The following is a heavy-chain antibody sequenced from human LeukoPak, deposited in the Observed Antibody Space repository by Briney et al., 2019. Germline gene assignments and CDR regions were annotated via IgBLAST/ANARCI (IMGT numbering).Heavy chain of an antibody. CDR2: IYYSGST. D-gene: IGHD1-26*01. J-gene: IGHJ4*02. CDR1: GGSISSYY. CDR3: ARGSYYGDYFDY. Sequence: SETLSLTCTVSGGSISSYYWSWIRQPPGKGLEWIGYIYYSGSTNYNPSLKSRVTISVDTSKNQFSLKLSSVTAADTAVYYCARGSYYGDYFDYWGQGTLVTVSS. V-gene: IGHV4-59*01.